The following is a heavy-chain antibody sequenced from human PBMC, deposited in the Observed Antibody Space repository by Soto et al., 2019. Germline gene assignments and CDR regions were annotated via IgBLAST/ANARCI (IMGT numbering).Heavy chain of an antibody. D-gene: IGHD4-17*01. CDR3: ARATRTWFDP. CDR1: GDSVSSNSAT. J-gene: IGHJ5*02. CDR2: TYYRSKWYN. Sequence: GDSVSSNSATWNWIRQSPSRGLEWLGRTYYRSKWYNEYAVSVKSRITINPDTSKNQFSLQLNSVTPEDTAVYYCARATRTWFDPWGQGTLVTVSS. V-gene: IGHV6-1*01.